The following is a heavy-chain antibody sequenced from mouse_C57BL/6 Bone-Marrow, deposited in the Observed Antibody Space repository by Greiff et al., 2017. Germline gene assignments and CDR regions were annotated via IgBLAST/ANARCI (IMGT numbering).Heavy chain of an antibody. V-gene: IGHV1-39*01. D-gene: IGHD1-1*01. CDR2: INPHYGTT. CDR3: ASTTVVSGYFDV. CDR1: GYSFTDYN. J-gene: IGHJ1*03. Sequence: VQLKESGPELVKPGASVKISCKASGYSFTDYNMNWVKQSHGKSLEWIGVINPHYGTTSYNQKFKGKATLTVDQSSSTAYMQLNSLTSEDSAVYYCASTTVVSGYFDVWGTGTTVTVSS.